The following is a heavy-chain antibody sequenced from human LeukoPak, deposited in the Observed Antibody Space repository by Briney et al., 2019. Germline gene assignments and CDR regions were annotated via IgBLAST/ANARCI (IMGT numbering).Heavy chain of an antibody. J-gene: IGHJ3*02. CDR3: ARGPSIAARYDAFDI. CDR1: GSTFSSYS. Sequence: PGGSLRLSCAASGSTFSSYSMNWVRQAPGKGLEWVSYISSSGDTISYADSVKGRFTISRDNAKNSLYLQVISLRAEDTAVYYCARGPSIAARYDAFDIWGQGTMVTVSS. V-gene: IGHV3-48*04. D-gene: IGHD6-6*01. CDR2: ISSSGDTI.